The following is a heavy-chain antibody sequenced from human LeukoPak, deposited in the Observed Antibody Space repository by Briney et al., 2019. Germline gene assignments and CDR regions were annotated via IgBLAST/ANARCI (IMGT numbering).Heavy chain of an antibody. CDR3: ARDRITVLGGTCFDL. Sequence: GGSLRLSSAGYGFTFCNYEMNRVRQAPGKGLEWLSYISSSGSNIKYADSVKGRFTISRDNAKNSLFLQMSSLRADDTAVYYCARDRITVLGGTCFDLWGQGTLVTVSS. D-gene: IGHD2-8*02. J-gene: IGHJ5*02. V-gene: IGHV3-48*03. CDR2: ISSSGSNI. CDR1: GFTFCNYE.